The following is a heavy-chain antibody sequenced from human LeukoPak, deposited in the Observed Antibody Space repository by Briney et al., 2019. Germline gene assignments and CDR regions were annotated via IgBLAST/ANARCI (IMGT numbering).Heavy chain of an antibody. CDR2: IYYSGST. Sequence: SETLSLTCTVSGGSIIFSHFHWGWIRQPPGKGLEWIGSIYYSGSTYYNPSLKSRVTISVDTSKNQFSLKLSSVTAADTAVYYCARGRYYDFWSGYGHWFDPWGQGTLVTVSS. D-gene: IGHD3-3*01. CDR1: GGSIIFSHFH. V-gene: IGHV4-39*07. J-gene: IGHJ5*02. CDR3: ARGRYYDFWSGYGHWFDP.